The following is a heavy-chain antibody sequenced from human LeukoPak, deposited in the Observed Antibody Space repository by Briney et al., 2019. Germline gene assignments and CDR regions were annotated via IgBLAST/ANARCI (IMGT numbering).Heavy chain of an antibody. Sequence: GGSLRLSCAASGFTFSSYSMNWVRQAPGKGLEWVSSISSSSSYIYYADSVKGRFTISRDNAENSLYLQMNSLRAEDTAVYYCARRISGSGRVPFDYWGQGTLVTVSS. V-gene: IGHV3-21*01. D-gene: IGHD3-10*01. J-gene: IGHJ4*02. CDR2: ISSSSSYI. CDR3: ARRISGSGRVPFDY. CDR1: GFTFSSYS.